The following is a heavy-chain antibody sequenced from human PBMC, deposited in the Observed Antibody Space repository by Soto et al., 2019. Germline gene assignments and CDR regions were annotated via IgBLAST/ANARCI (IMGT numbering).Heavy chain of an antibody. CDR2: ISGSGGST. Sequence: GGSLRLSCAASGFTFSSYAMSWVRQAPGKGLEWVSAISGSGGSTYYADSVKGRFTISSDNSKNTLYLQMNSLRAEDTAVYYCAKVPMVRGDLYYFDYWGQGTLVTVSS. V-gene: IGHV3-23*01. J-gene: IGHJ4*02. D-gene: IGHD3-10*01. CDR3: AKVPMVRGDLYYFDY. CDR1: GFTFSSYA.